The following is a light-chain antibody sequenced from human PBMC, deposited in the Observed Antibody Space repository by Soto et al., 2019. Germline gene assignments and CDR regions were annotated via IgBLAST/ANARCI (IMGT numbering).Light chain of an antibody. CDR2: KAS. J-gene: IGKJ4*01. CDR1: QSISIW. CDR3: QQYNSS. V-gene: IGKV1-5*03. Sequence: DIQMTQSPSTLSASVGDRVTITCRASQSISIWLAWYQQKPGKAPNLLIYKASNLESGVPSRFSGSGSGTEFTLTISSLQPDDFATYYCQQYNSSFGGGTNVEIK.